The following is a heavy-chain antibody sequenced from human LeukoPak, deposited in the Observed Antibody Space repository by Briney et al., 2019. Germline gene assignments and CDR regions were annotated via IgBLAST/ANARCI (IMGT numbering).Heavy chain of an antibody. V-gene: IGHV1-18*01. Sequence: ASVKVSCKASGYTFTSYGISWVRQAPGQGLEWMGWISGYNGNTKYAHKVQGRVSMTTDTSTGTAYMELRSLRSDDTAVYYCARAYSYGSDYYYGMDVWGQGTTVTVSS. CDR1: GYTFTSYG. CDR3: ARAYSYGSDYYYGMDV. J-gene: IGHJ6*02. CDR2: ISGYNGNT. D-gene: IGHD5-18*01.